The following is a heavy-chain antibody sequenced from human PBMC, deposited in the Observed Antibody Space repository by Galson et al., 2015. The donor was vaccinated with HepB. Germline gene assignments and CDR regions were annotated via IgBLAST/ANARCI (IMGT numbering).Heavy chain of an antibody. CDR1: GFTFSSYW. CDR3: ARESRVFYYGSGRFDY. Sequence: SLRLSCAASGFTFSSYWMSWVRQAPGKGLEWVANIKQDGSEKYYVDSVKGRFTISRDNAKNSLYLQMNSLRAEDTAVYYCARESRVFYYGSGRFDYWGQGTLVTVSS. D-gene: IGHD3-10*01. V-gene: IGHV3-7*01. J-gene: IGHJ4*02. CDR2: IKQDGSEK.